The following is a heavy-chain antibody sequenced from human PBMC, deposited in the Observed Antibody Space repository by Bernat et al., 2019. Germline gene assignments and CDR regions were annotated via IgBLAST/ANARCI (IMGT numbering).Heavy chain of an antibody. CDR2: ISGSGGST. CDR3: AKDPPYSSGWYPEYFQQ. J-gene: IGHJ1*01. Sequence: EVQLVESGGGLVQPGGSLRLSCAASGFTFSSYAMSWVRQAPGKGLEWVSAISGSGGSTYYADSVKGRFTISRDNSKNTLYLQMYSLKAEDTAVYYCAKDPPYSSGWYPEYFQQWGQGTLVTVSS. D-gene: IGHD6-19*01. CDR1: GFTFSSYA. V-gene: IGHV3-23*04.